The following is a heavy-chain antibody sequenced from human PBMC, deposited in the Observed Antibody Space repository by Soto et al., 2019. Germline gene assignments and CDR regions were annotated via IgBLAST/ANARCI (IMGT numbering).Heavy chain of an antibody. Sequence: GGSLRLSCAASGFTFSSYSMNWVRQAPGKGLEWVSYICDSNIYYADSVKGRFTISRDNAKNSVYLQMNSLRDEDTAVYYCARDKKWAFDYWGQGALVTVSS. D-gene: IGHD1-26*01. CDR1: GFTFSSYS. CDR2: ICDSNI. V-gene: IGHV3-48*02. J-gene: IGHJ4*02. CDR3: ARDKKWAFDY.